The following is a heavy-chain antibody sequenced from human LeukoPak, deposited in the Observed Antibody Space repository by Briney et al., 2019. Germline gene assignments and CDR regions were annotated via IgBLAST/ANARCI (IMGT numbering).Heavy chain of an antibody. V-gene: IGHV1-69*06. CDR2: IIPIFGTA. CDR3: ASLGYGYNYYYMDV. D-gene: IGHD5-18*01. J-gene: IGHJ6*03. CDR1: GGTFSSYA. Sequence: PVKFSCKASGGTFSSYAISWVRPAPGQGLPWMGGIIPIFGTANYAQKFQGRVTITADKSTSTAYMELSSLRSEDTAVYYCASLGYGYNYYYMDVWGKGSTVTVSS.